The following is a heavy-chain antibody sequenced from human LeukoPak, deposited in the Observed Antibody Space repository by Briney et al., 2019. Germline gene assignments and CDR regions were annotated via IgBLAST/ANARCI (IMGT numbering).Heavy chain of an antibody. J-gene: IGHJ3*01. CDR1: GYTFTAYY. CDR3: ARAVEASALDV. CDR2: INPNSGGT. Sequence: ASVKVSCKASGYTFTAYYMHWVRQAPGQGLEWMGWINPNSGGTNYAQKFQGRVTMTRDTSITTTFMELSSLRSDDTAVYYCARAVEASALDVWGQGTMVTVSS. V-gene: IGHV1-2*02.